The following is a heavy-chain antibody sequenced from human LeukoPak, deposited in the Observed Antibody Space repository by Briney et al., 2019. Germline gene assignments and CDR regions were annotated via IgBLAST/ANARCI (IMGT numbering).Heavy chain of an antibody. Sequence: GGSLRLSCAASGFTFSTYSMNWVRQAPGKGLEWVSYISSSGSTIYYADSVKGRFTISRDNAKNSLYLQMNSLRAEDTAVYYCARVDDSSGYYSKLLDYWGQGTLVTVSS. CDR1: GFTFSTYS. CDR3: ARVDDSSGYYSKLLDY. V-gene: IGHV3-48*04. J-gene: IGHJ4*02. CDR2: ISSSGSTI. D-gene: IGHD3-22*01.